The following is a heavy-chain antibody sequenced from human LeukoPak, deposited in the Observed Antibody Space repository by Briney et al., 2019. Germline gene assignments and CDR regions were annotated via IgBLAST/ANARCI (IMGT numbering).Heavy chain of an antibody. CDR2: IFYSGST. Sequence: PSETLSLTCTVSGGSINSYYWSWIRQPPGKGLEWIGYIFYSGSTNYNPSLQSRVTISVDTSRNQFSLNLSSVTAADTAVYYCARGPTRQYFDSWGRGTLVTVSS. J-gene: IGHJ4*02. D-gene: IGHD6-6*01. CDR1: GGSINSYY. V-gene: IGHV4-59*01. CDR3: ARGPTRQYFDS.